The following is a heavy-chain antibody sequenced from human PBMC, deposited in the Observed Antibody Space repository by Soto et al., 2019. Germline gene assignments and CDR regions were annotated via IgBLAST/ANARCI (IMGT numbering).Heavy chain of an antibody. D-gene: IGHD5-12*01. V-gene: IGHV3-21*01. J-gene: IGHJ4*02. CDR2: ISSSSSYI. CDR3: ARDPSRRVIVATIFDY. Sequence: GSLRLSCAASGFTFSSYSMNWVRQAPGKGLEWVSSISSSSSYIYYADSVKGRFTISRDNAKNSLYLQMNSLRAEDTAVYYCARDPSRRVIVATIFDYWGQGTLVTVSS. CDR1: GFTFSSYS.